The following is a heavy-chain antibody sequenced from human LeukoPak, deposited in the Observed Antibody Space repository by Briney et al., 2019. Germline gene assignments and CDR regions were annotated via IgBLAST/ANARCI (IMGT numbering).Heavy chain of an antibody. D-gene: IGHD2-15*01. CDR3: ARAGVVAATPDY. CDR2: ISGSGGST. J-gene: IGHJ4*02. CDR1: GFTFSSYA. Sequence: GGSLRLSCAASGFTFSSYAMSWVRQAPGKGLEWVSAISGSGGSTYYADSVKGRLTISRDNAKNSLYLQMNSLRAEDTAVYYCARAGVVAATPDYWGQGTLVTVSS. V-gene: IGHV3-23*01.